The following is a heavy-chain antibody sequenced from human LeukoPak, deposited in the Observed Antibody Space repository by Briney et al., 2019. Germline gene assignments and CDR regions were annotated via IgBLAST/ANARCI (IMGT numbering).Heavy chain of an antibody. D-gene: IGHD5-12*01. V-gene: IGHV3-48*04. J-gene: IGHJ4*02. CDR3: ASGPAGSY. Sequence: GGSLRLSCAASGFTFSSYSMNWVRQAPGKGLEWVSYISSSSSTIYYADSVKGRFTISRDNAKNSLYLQMNSLRAEDTAVYYCASGPAGSYWGQGTLVTVSS. CDR1: GFTFSSYS. CDR2: ISSSSSTI.